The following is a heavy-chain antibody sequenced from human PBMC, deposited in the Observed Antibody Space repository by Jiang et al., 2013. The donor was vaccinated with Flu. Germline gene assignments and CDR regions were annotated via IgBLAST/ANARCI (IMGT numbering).Heavy chain of an antibody. CDR2: IIPIFGTA. V-gene: IGHV1-69*01. CDR1: GGTFSSYA. Sequence: LVESGAEVKKPGSSVKVSCKASGGTFSSYAISWVRQAPGQGLEWMGGIIPIFGTANYAQKFQGRVTITADESTSTAYMELSSLRSEDTAVYYCARPTVPAAMDDAFDIWGQGTMVTVSS. J-gene: IGHJ3*02. D-gene: IGHD2-2*01. CDR3: ARPTVPAAMDDAFDI.